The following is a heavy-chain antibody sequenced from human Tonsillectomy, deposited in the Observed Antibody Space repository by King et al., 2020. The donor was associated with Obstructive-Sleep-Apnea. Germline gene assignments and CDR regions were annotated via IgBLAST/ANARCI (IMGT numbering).Heavy chain of an antibody. V-gene: IGHV4-59*08. Sequence: QLQESRPGLVKPSETLSLTCTVSGGAIRRYYCSWLRQPPGQGLGYIGYIYDSGTTTYNPSLNSRVTIPADTSTNQFSLKLNSVTAADTAVYYCVRQGPSRQENFDYWGQGTLVTVSS. J-gene: IGHJ4*02. CDR3: VRQGPSRQENFDY. CDR1: GGAIRRYY. CDR2: IYDSGTT.